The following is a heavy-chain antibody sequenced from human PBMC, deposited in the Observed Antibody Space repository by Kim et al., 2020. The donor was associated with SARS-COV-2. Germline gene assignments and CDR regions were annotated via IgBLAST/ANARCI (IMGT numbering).Heavy chain of an antibody. CDR1: GYSFTSYW. CDR3: AIIVGAHDAFDI. CDR2: IYTGDSDT. J-gene: IGHJ3*02. V-gene: IGHV5-51*06. Sequence: GEFLKISCKGSGYSFTSYWIGWVRQMPGKGLEWMGIIYTGDSDTTYSPFFQGQVTISADKSISTAYLQWSSLKASDTVMYYCAIIVGAHDAFDIWGQGTMVTVSS. D-gene: IGHD1-26*01.